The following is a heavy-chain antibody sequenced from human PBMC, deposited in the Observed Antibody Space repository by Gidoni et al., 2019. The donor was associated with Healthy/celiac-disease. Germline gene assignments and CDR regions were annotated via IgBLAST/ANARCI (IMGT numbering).Heavy chain of an antibody. V-gene: IGHV3-30-3*01. CDR1: GFTFSRYA. J-gene: IGHJ6*02. CDR2: ISYDGSNK. CDR3: ARGPEYQLLYGYYYYYGMDV. D-gene: IGHD2-2*02. Sequence: VQLVGSGGGVVQPGRSLRFSCAASGFTFSRYALPWVRQAPGKGLEWVAVISYDGSNKYYADSVKGRFTISRDNSKNTRYLQMNSLRAEDTAVYYCARGPEYQLLYGYYYYYGMDVWGQGTTVTVSS.